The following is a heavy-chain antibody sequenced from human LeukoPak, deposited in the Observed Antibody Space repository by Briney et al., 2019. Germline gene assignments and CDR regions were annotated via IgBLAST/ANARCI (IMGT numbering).Heavy chain of an antibody. D-gene: IGHD3-22*01. V-gene: IGHV3-11*01. CDR3: AKPHMYYYDSSGSSKMGYSFDY. Sequence: PGGSLRLSCAASGFTFSDYYMSWIRQAPGKGLEWVSYISSSGSTIYYADSVKGRFTISRDNAKNSLYLQMNSLRAEDTAIYYCAKPHMYYYDSSGSSKMGYSFDYWGQGTLVTVSS. J-gene: IGHJ4*02. CDR2: ISSSGSTI. CDR1: GFTFSDYY.